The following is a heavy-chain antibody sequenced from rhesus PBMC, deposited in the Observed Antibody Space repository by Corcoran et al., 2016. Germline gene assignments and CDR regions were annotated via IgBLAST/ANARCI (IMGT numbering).Heavy chain of an antibody. CDR2: IRSKTSGGTT. D-gene: IGHD4-35*01. CDR3: NRVTDGNTFDY. V-gene: IGHV3-153*02. J-gene: IGHJ4*01. Sequence: VQLVDSGGGLVQPGGSLRLSGAAFGCTHSDVPVDWGRQGPGKGRKRVGFIRSKTSGGTTEYAASVKGSSTTARDDSENTADLQMGSLNTEDSAIYYCNRVTDGNTFDYWGQGVLVTVSS. CDR1: GCTHSDVP.